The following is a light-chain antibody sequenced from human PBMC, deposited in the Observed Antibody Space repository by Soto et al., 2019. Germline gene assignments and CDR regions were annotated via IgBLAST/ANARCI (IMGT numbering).Light chain of an antibody. V-gene: IGKV3-15*01. Sequence: EIVMTQSPATLSVSPGERATLSCRASQSVSRNVAWYQQKPGQAPRLLLQDASTRATAISVRFSGSGSGTEFTLTISSLQSEDFAVYYCQQYNNWLWTFGQGTKVQIK. CDR1: QSVSRN. CDR2: DAS. CDR3: QQYNNWLWT. J-gene: IGKJ1*01.